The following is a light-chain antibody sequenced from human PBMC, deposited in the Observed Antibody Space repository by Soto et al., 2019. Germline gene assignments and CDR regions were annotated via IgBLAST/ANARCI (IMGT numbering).Light chain of an antibody. CDR1: QGVSRK. CDR3: QQYGNSVT. CDR2: GAS. J-gene: IGKJ4*01. V-gene: IGKV3-15*01. Sequence: DIVMTQSPATLSVAPGERVTFSCRASQGVSRKLAWYQHKPGQAPRLLISGASTGATGIPARFSGSGSGTDFTFTISRLEPEDSAVYYCQQYGNSVTFGGGTKVDIK.